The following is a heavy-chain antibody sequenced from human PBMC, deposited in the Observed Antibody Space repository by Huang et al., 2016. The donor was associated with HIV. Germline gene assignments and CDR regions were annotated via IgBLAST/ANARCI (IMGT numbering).Heavy chain of an antibody. J-gene: IGHJ3*02. D-gene: IGHD1-7*01. CDR2: ISGSSSYI. CDR3: ARRYNWNYVAHGFDI. V-gene: IGHV3-21*01. Sequence: EVQLVESGGGLVKPGGSLSLSCAASGFTFSDYSMSWVRQAPEKGLQCVSHISGSSSYIYYVDSVKGRFAISRDNAKNLLFLQMNSLRAEDTAVYYCARRYNWNYVAHGFDIWGQGTMVTVSS. CDR1: GFTFSDYS.